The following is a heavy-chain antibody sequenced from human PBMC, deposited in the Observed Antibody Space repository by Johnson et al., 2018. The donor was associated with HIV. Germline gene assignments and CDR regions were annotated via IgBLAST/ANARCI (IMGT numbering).Heavy chain of an antibody. CDR2: ITWNGGTT. Sequence: VQLVESGGGVVRPGGSLRVSCTASGFTFDEYGMSWVRQAPGKGLEWVSGITWNGGTTGYADSVKGRFLISRDNAKNSLYLQMNSLRAEDTALYYCARGGGSYYSGAFDIWGQGTMVTVSS. D-gene: IGHD1-26*01. J-gene: IGHJ3*02. CDR3: ARGGGSYYSGAFDI. V-gene: IGHV3-20*04. CDR1: GFTFDEYG.